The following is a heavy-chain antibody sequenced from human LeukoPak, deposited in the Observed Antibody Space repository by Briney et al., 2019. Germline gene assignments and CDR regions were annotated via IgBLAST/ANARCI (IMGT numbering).Heavy chain of an antibody. D-gene: IGHD6-19*01. Sequence: GGSLRLSCAASGFTFRNYEMNWVRQAPEKGLEWISYISSSGNMIYYADSVKGRFTISRDNAKNSLYLQMNSLRAEDTAVYYCATPGDSSGWYFKWGQGTLVTVSS. J-gene: IGHJ4*02. V-gene: IGHV3-48*03. CDR1: GFTFRNYE. CDR2: ISSSGNMI. CDR3: ATPGDSSGWYFK.